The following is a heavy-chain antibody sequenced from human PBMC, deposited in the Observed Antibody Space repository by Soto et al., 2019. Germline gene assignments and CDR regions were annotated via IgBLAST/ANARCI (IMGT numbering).Heavy chain of an antibody. D-gene: IGHD3-10*01. J-gene: IGHJ4*02. V-gene: IGHV3-23*01. CDR3: AKVGFYYYGSGSYQNYDY. CDR1: GFTFSSYA. CDR2: ISGSGGST. Sequence: EVQLLESGGGLVQPGGSLRLSCAASGFTFSSYAMSWVRQAPGKGLEWVSAISGSGGSTYYADSVKGRFTISRDNSKNTLYLQMNSLRAEDTAVYYCAKVGFYYYGSGSYQNYDYWGQGTLVTVSS.